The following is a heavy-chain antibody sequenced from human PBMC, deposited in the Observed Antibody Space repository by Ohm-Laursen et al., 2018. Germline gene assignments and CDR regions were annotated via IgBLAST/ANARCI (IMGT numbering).Heavy chain of an antibody. J-gene: IGHJ5*02. V-gene: IGHV4-34*01. D-gene: IGHD3-22*01. CDR2: INHSGST. CDR3: ARGRFTTYYYDSSGYHQEFDP. CDR1: GGSFSGYY. Sequence: SETLSLTCAVYGGSFSGYYWSWIRQPPGKGLEWIGEINHSGSTNYNPSLKSRVTISVDTSKNQFSLKLSSVTAADTAVYYCARGRFTTYYYDSSGYHQEFDPWGQGTLVTVSS.